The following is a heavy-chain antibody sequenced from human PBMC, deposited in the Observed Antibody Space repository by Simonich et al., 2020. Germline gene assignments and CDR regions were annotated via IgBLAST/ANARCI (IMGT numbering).Heavy chain of an antibody. J-gene: IGHJ3*02. CDR3: ARDYSNYDAFDI. CDR2: INSDGSST. V-gene: IGHV3-74*01. CDR1: GFTFSSYW. D-gene: IGHD4-4*01. Sequence: EVQLVESGGGLVQPGGSLRLSCAASGFTFSSYWMHWVRQAPGKGLVWVSRINSDGSSTSYADAVKGRFTIARDNAKNTLYLQMNSLRAEDTAVYYCARDYSNYDAFDIWGQGTMVTVSS.